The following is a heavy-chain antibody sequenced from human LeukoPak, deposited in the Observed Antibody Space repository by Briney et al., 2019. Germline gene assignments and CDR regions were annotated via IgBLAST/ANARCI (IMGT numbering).Heavy chain of an antibody. CDR1: GGSISSSSYY. CDR2: IYYSGST. Sequence: SETLSLTCTVSGGSISSSSYYWGWIRQPPGKGLEWIGRIYYSGSTYYNPSLKSRVTIFVDTSKNQFSLKLSSVTAADTAVYYCAVTIAAPTLYFDYWGQGTLVTVST. D-gene: IGHD6-6*01. V-gene: IGHV4-39*01. CDR3: AVTIAAPTLYFDY. J-gene: IGHJ4*02.